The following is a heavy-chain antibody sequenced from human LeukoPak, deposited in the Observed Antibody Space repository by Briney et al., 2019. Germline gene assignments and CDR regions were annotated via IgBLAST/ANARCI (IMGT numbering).Heavy chain of an antibody. Sequence: GGSLRLSCAASGFTFSHYAMHWVRQAPGKGLEWVSLISYDATNKYYADSVKGRFTISRDNSKNTLYLQMNSLRAVDTAVYYCARGLGQSGWSFDYWGQGTLVSVSS. CDR2: ISYDATNK. D-gene: IGHD6-13*01. CDR1: GFTFSHYA. J-gene: IGHJ4*02. V-gene: IGHV3-30*01. CDR3: ARGLGQSGWSFDY.